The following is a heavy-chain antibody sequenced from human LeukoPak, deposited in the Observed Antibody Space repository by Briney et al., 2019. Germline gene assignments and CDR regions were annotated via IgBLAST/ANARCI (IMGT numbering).Heavy chain of an antibody. CDR2: TSGDGKNT. CDR1: GFTFSSYP. J-gene: IGHJ4*02. Sequence: GALRLSCTASGFTFSSYPMYWVRQAPGKGLEWVSATSGDGKNTYYAESMKGRFTLSRDNSKDTLYLQMNSLRAEDTAVYYCASSRVYGSHDYWGQGTLVTVSS. V-gene: IGHV3-23*01. CDR3: ASSRVYGSHDY. D-gene: IGHD3-10*01.